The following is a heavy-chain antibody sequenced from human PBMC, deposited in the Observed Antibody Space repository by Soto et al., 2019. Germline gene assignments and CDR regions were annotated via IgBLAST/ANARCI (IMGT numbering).Heavy chain of an antibody. CDR3: ARDLGGYSSSEVYYYYGMDV. Sequence: GGSLKISCAASGFTFSSYGMHWVRQAPGKGLEWVAVIWYDGSNKYYADSVKGRFTISRDNSKNTLYLQMNSLRAEDTAVYYCARDLGGYSSSEVYYYYGMDVWGQGTTVTVSS. V-gene: IGHV3-33*01. CDR1: GFTFSSYG. D-gene: IGHD6-6*01. CDR2: IWYDGSNK. J-gene: IGHJ6*02.